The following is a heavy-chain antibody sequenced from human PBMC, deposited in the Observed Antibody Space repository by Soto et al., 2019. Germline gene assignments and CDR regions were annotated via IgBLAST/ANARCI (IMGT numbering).Heavy chain of an antibody. CDR3: ARGIAAAGTKWFDP. D-gene: IGHD6-13*01. Sequence: QVQLVQSGAEVKKPGASVKVSCKASGYTFTSYDINWVRQATGQGLEWMGWMNPNSGNTGYAQKFQGRVTMARNTSISTAYMEQSSLRSEDTAVYYCARGIAAAGTKWFDPWGQGTLVTASS. CDR2: MNPNSGNT. J-gene: IGHJ5*02. V-gene: IGHV1-8*01. CDR1: GYTFTSYD.